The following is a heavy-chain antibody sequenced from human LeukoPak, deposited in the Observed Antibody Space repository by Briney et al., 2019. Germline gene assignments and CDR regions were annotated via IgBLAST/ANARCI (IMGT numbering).Heavy chain of an antibody. CDR2: IYYSGST. CDR1: GVSISSYY. CDR3: ARHNVDTAIFDY. Sequence: TSETLSLTCTVSGVSISSYYWSWIRQPPGKGLEWIGYIYYSGSTDYNPSLKSRVTISVDTSKNQFSLKLTSVTAADTAVYYCARHNVDTAIFDYWGQGTLVTVSS. D-gene: IGHD5-18*01. V-gene: IGHV4-59*08. J-gene: IGHJ4*02.